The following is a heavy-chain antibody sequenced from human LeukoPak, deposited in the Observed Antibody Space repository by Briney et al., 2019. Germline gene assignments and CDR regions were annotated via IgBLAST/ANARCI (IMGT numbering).Heavy chain of an antibody. J-gene: IGHJ6*02. Sequence: PGGSLRLSCAASGLTFNTYTMNWVRQAPGKGLEWVANIKQDGSEKYYVHSVKGRFTVSRDNAKNSLYLQMNSLRAEDTAVYYCARAMDVWGQGTTVTVSS. CDR3: ARAMDV. V-gene: IGHV3-7*01. CDR2: IKQDGSEK. CDR1: GLTFNTYT.